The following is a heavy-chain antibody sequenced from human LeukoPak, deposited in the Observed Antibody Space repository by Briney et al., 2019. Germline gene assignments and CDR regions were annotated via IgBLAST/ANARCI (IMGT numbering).Heavy chain of an antibody. V-gene: IGHV3-21*01. CDR1: GFTFSSYS. Sequence: GGSLRLSCAASGFTFSSYSMSWVRQAPGKGLEWVSSISSSSSYIYYADSVKGRFTISRDNAKNSLYLQMNSLRAEDTAVYYCARASDSSGYYYANFDYWGQGTLVTVSS. CDR3: ARASDSSGYYYANFDY. J-gene: IGHJ4*02. D-gene: IGHD3-22*01. CDR2: ISSSSSYI.